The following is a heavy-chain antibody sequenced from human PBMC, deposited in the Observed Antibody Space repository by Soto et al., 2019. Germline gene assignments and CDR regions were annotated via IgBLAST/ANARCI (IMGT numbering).Heavy chain of an antibody. Sequence: EVQLLESGGALVHPGGSLRLSCAASGFTFSSCAMNWVRQAPEKGLEWVSTISGSGGSAYYADSVKGRFTISKDNSKNTLYLQMNSLRAADTAVYFCAKEGSSGWYYFYYWGQGTLVTVSS. CDR2: ISGSGGSA. V-gene: IGHV3-23*01. D-gene: IGHD6-19*01. J-gene: IGHJ4*02. CDR3: AKEGSSGWYYFYY. CDR1: GFTFSSCA.